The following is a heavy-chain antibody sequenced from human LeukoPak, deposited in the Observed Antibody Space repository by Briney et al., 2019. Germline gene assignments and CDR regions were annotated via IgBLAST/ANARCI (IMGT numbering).Heavy chain of an antibody. V-gene: IGHV4-59*02. CDR3: ARGGGPPSNFDY. CDR2: IYYSGGT. J-gene: IGHJ4*02. Sequence: SETRSLTCTVSGGSVSSYYWNWIRQPPGKGLEWIGYIYYSGGTNYNPSLKSRVTMSVDTSKNQFSLRLSSLTAADTALYYCARGGGPPSNFDYWGQGTLVTVSS. CDR1: GGSVSSYY. D-gene: IGHD3-16*01.